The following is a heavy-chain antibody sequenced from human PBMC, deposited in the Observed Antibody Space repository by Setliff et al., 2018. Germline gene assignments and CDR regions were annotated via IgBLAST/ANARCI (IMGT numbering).Heavy chain of an antibody. CDR3: AKVPITKVYFYMDV. J-gene: IGHJ6*03. V-gene: IGHV4-4*08. Sequence: SETLSLTCTVSGGSISSYYWSWIRQPPWKGLEWIGYIYTSGSTNYNPSLKSRVTISLDTSKNQFSLKLSSVTAADTAVYYCAKVPITKVYFYMDVWGKGTTVTVSS. CDR1: GGSISSYY. D-gene: IGHD3-10*01. CDR2: IYTSGST.